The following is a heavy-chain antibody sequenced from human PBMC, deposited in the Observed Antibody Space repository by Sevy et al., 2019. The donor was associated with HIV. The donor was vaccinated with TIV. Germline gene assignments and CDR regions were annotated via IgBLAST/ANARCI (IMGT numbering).Heavy chain of an antibody. D-gene: IGHD4-17*01. Sequence: ASVKVSCKASGYIFTDYYIHWVRQAPGQGLEWMAWINSDSGVTNYAQRFQGEVTVTRDTSLSTAYLELTNLKSKDTAIYYCARLTTQPTSDLYGLDVWGQGTTVTVSS. CDR1: GYIFTDYY. J-gene: IGHJ6*02. CDR3: ARLTTQPTSDLYGLDV. CDR2: INSDSGVT. V-gene: IGHV1-2*02.